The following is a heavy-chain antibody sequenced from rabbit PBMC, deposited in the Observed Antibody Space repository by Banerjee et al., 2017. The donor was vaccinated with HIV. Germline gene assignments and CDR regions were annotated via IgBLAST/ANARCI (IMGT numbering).Heavy chain of an antibody. D-gene: IGHD1-1*01. J-gene: IGHJ4*01. CDR2: IYIGSSGTT. V-gene: IGHV1S40*01. Sequence: QSLEESGGDLVKPGASLTLTCTASGFSFSSSYWMCWVRQAPGKGLEWIACIYIGSSGTTYYASWAKGRFTISKTSSTTVTLQMTSLTAADTATYFCAREGASSAGYYLWGQGTLVTVS. CDR1: GFSFSSSYW. CDR3: AREGASSAGYYL.